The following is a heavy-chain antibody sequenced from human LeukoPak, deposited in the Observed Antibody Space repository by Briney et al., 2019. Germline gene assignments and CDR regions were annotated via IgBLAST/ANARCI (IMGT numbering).Heavy chain of an antibody. D-gene: IGHD6-6*01. CDR2: IIPIFGTA. V-gene: IGHV1-69*01. CDR1: GGTFISYA. CDR3: ARDAFEYSSSSYLYYYYYYMDV. Sequence: GSSVKVSCKASGGTFISYAISWVRQAPGQGLEWMGGIIPIFGTANYAQKFQGRVTITADESTSTANMELSSLRSEDTAVYYCARDAFEYSSSSYLYYYYYYMDVWGKGTTVTVSS. J-gene: IGHJ6*03.